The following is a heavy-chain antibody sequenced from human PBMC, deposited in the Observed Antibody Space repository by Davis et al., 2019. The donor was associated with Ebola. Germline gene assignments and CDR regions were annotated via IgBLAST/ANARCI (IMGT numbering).Heavy chain of an antibody. CDR3: AREGRGYCSSTSCYGADC. J-gene: IGHJ4*02. Sequence: ASVKVSCKASGYTFTDYYIHWVRQAPGQGLEWMGWINPNIGGTNYARKFQGRVTMTRDTSISTAYMELSRLRSDDTAVYYCAREGRGYCSSTSCYGADCWGQGTLVTVSS. V-gene: IGHV1-2*02. D-gene: IGHD2-2*01. CDR2: INPNIGGT. CDR1: GYTFTDYY.